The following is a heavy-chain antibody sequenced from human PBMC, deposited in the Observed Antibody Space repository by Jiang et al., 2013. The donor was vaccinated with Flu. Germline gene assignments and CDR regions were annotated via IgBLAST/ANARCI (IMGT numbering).Heavy chain of an antibody. J-gene: IGHJ3*02. V-gene: IGHV4-61*01. CDR3: ARYTRRHAFDI. D-gene: IGHD1-14*01. CDR1: GGSVSSGSYY. Sequence: GPGLVKPSETLSLTCTVSGGSVSSGSYYWSWIRQPPGKGLEWIGYIYYSGSTNYNPSLKSRVTISVDTSKNQFSLKLSSVTAADTAVYYCARYTRRHAFDIWGQGTMVTVSS. CDR2: IYYSGST.